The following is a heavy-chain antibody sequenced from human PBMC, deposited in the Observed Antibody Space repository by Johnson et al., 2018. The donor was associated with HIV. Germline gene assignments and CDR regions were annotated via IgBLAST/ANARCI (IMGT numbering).Heavy chain of an antibody. D-gene: IGHD3-3*01. CDR1: GFTFSSYA. J-gene: IGHJ3*02. CDR3: ARVPRKGFRPDAFDI. V-gene: IGHV3-49*04. Sequence: VQLVESGGGLVQPGGSLRLSCAASGFTFSSYAMNWVRQAPGKGLEWIAFIKSSHYGGTTEYAATVKGRFIFSKEESKNIAYLQMNSLRIEDTAVYYCARVPRKGFRPDAFDIWGQGTVVTVSS. CDR2: IKSSHYGGTT.